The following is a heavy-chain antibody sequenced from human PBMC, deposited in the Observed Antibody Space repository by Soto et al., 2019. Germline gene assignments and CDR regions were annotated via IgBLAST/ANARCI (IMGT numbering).Heavy chain of an antibody. Sequence: EVQLLESGGGLVQPGGSLRLSCAASGFTFSSYAMSWVLQAPGKGLEWVSGSSGSGGRINYADSVKGRFTISRDNSRNTVYLQMNSLRAADTAVYSRAKAPLELSWFYPWGQGTLVTVSS. CDR2: SSGSGGRI. V-gene: IGHV3-23*01. CDR3: AKAPLELSWFYP. J-gene: IGHJ5*02. CDR1: GFTFSSYA. D-gene: IGHD1-7*01.